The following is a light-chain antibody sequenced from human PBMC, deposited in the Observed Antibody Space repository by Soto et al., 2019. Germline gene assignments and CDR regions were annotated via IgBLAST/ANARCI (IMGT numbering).Light chain of an antibody. Sequence: QLVLTQSPSASASLGASVKLTCTLSSGHSNYAIAWHQQQPEKGPRYLMKLNSDGSHSKGDGSPDRFSGSSSGAERYLTISSLESEDEADYYCQTWGTGLWVFGGGTKLTVL. J-gene: IGLJ3*02. CDR2: LNSDGSH. CDR1: SGHSNYA. CDR3: QTWGTGLWV. V-gene: IGLV4-69*01.